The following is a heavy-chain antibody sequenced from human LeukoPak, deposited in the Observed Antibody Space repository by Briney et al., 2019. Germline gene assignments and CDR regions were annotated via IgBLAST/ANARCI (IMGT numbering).Heavy chain of an antibody. D-gene: IGHD1-26*01. CDR1: GFTFSSYW. J-gene: IGHJ5*02. CDR2: IKQDGSEK. V-gene: IGHV3-7*01. Sequence: AGGSLRLSCAASGFTFSSYWMSWVRQAPGKGLEWVANIKQDGSEKYYVDSVKGRFTISRDNAKKSLYLQMNSLRAEDTAVYYCARDRHVGASVGFDPWGQGTLVTVSS. CDR3: ARDRHVGASVGFDP.